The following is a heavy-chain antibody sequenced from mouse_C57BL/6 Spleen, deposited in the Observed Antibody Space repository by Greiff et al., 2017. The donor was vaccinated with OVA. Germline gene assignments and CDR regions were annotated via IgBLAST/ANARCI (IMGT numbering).Heavy chain of an antibody. Sequence: EVQLVESGGGLVKPGGSLKLSCAASGFTFSDYGMHWVRQAPEKGLEWVAYISSGCSTIYYADTVKGRFTISRDNAKNTLFLQMTSLRSEDTAMYYCARPGTGAMDYWGQGTSVTVSS. CDR2: ISSGCSTI. D-gene: IGHD4-1*01. J-gene: IGHJ4*01. CDR3: ARPGTGAMDY. CDR1: GFTFSDYG. V-gene: IGHV5-17*01.